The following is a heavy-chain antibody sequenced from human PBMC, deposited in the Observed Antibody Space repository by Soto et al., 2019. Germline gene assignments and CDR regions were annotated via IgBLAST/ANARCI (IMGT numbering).Heavy chain of an antibody. CDR3: AAVPDILTGYPYYYYSMDV. CDR1: GFTFTSSA. CDR2: IVVGSGHT. V-gene: IGHV1-58*01. Sequence: GASVKVSCKASGFTFTSSAVQWVRQARGQRLEWIGWIVVGSGHTNYAQKFQERVTITRDMSICTAYMELSSLRSEDTAVYYCAAVPDILTGYPYYYYSMDVWGQGTTVTVSS. D-gene: IGHD3-9*01. J-gene: IGHJ6*02.